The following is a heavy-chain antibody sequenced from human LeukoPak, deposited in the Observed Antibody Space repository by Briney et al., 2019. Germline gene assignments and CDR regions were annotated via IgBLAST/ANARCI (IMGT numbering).Heavy chain of an antibody. CDR2: IYYSGST. J-gene: IGHJ5*02. CDR3: ARDMSYGDHNWFDP. D-gene: IGHD4-17*01. CDR1: GGSISSYY. V-gene: IGHV4-59*12. Sequence: SETLSLTCTVSGGSISSYYWSWIRQPPGKGLEWIGYIYYSGSTNYNPSLKSRVTISVDTSKNQFSLKLSSVTAADTAVYYCARDMSYGDHNWFDPWGQGTLVTVSS.